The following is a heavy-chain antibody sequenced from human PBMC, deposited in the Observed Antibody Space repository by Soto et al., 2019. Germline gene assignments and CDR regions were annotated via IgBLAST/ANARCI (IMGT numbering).Heavy chain of an antibody. CDR1: GFTFDDYA. CDR2: ISWNSGSI. J-gene: IGHJ3*02. CDR3: VKDSGSYYVYAFDI. V-gene: IGHV3-9*01. Sequence: PGGSLRLSCAASGFTFDDYAMHWVRQAPGKGLEWVSGISWNSGSIGYADSVKGRFTISRDNAKNSLYLQMNSLRAEDTALYYCVKDSGSYYVYAFDIWGQGTRGTVSS. D-gene: IGHD1-26*01.